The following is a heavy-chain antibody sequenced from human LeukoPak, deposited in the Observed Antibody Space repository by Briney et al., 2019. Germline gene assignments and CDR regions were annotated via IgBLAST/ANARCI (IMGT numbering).Heavy chain of an antibody. CDR3: ASLPSNTVTHDY. CDR2: IYHSGST. D-gene: IGHD4-11*01. V-gene: IGHV4-38-2*01. J-gene: IGHJ4*02. CDR1: GYSISSSYY. Sequence: SETLSLTCAVSGYSISSSYYWGWIRPPPGKGLEWIGTIYHSGSTHYNPSLKSRVTLSVDTSKNQFSLKLRSVTAADTAVYYRASLPSNTVTHDYWGQGTLVTVSS.